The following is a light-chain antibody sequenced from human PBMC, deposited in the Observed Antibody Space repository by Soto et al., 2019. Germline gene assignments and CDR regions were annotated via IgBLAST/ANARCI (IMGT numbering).Light chain of an antibody. J-gene: IGKJ1*01. CDR2: RTS. Sequence: DIQMTQFPSTLSASVGDRVTITCRASQSVGAWLAWYQQKPGKAPKLLIYRTSSLQNGVPARFSGRGSGTDFFLTISNLQPDDFATYYCQQYSSSSTFGQGTRVELK. V-gene: IGKV1-5*03. CDR3: QQYSSSST. CDR1: QSVGAW.